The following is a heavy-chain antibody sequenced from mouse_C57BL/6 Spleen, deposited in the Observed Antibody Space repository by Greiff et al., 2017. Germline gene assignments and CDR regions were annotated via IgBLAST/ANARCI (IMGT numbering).Heavy chain of an antibody. D-gene: IGHD1-1*01. CDR3: ARVYGSSYVFDY. CDR1: GYTFTSYW. Sequence: QVQLQQSGAELVKPGASVKLSCKASGYTFTSYWMHWVKQRPGRGLEWIGRIDPNSGGTKYNEKFKSKATLTVDKPYSTAYMQLSSLTAEDSAVYYCARVYGSSYVFDYWGQGTTLTVSS. J-gene: IGHJ2*01. CDR2: IDPNSGGT. V-gene: IGHV1-72*01.